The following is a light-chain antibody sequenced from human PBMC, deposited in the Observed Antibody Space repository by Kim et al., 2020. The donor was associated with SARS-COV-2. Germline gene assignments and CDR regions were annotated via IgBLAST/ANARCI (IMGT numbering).Light chain of an antibody. J-gene: IGKJ1*01. V-gene: IGKV2-30*01. CDR2: KAS. CDR3: MQGIYLPRT. Sequence: PASISCRSSQSLVYRDGNSYLNWFQQRPGQSPRRLIYKASTRDSGVPERFSGSGSGTDFTLKISRVEAEDVGVYYCMQGIYLPRTFGQGTKVDIK. CDR1: QSLVYRDGNSY.